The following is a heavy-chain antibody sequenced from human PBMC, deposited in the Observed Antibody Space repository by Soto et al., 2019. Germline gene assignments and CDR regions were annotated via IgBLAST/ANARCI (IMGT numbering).Heavy chain of an antibody. J-gene: IGHJ4*02. CDR3: ARSWDLEGFDS. CDR1: GDSISSSGNY. CDR2: MYYSGST. V-gene: IGHV4-39*01. D-gene: IGHD1-26*01. Sequence: PSETLSLTCTVSGDSISSSGNYWVWIRQPPGKGLEWIGSMYYSGSTYYNPSLKSRVSISVETWKNQFSLKLSSVTAADTALYYCARSWDLEGFDSWGQGILVTV.